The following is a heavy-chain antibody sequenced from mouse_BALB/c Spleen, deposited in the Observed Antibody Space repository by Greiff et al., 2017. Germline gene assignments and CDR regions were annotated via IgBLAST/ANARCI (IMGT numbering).Heavy chain of an antibody. CDR2: IYPGDGDT. CDR3: TSGRWYFDV. J-gene: IGHJ1*01. V-gene: IGHV1-80*01. CDR1: GYAFSSYW. Sequence: VQLQQSGAELVRPGSSVKISCKASGYAFSSYWMNWVKQRPGQGLEWIGQIYPGDGDTNYNQKFKDKATLTVDKSSSTAYMQLSSPTSEDSAVYYCTSGRWYFDVWGAGTTVTVSS.